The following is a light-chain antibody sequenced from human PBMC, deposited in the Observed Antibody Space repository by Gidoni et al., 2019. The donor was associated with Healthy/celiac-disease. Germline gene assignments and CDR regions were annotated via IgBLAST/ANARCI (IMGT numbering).Light chain of an antibody. CDR3: QQLNSYPLT. V-gene: IGKV1-9*01. CDR2: AAS. J-gene: IGKJ1*01. Sequence: DIQLTPSPSVLSASVGDRVTIPCRASQGISSYLAWYQQKPRKAPKLLIYAASPLQSGVPSRFSGSGSGTEFTLTISSLQPEDFATYYCQQLNSYPLTFGQGTKVEIK. CDR1: QGISSY.